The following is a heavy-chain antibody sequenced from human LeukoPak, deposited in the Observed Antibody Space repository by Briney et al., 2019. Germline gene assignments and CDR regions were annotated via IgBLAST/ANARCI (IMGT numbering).Heavy chain of an antibody. V-gene: IGHV3-9*01. CDR3: AKEVDYGSGSYRSCDY. Sequence: PGGSLRLSCAASGFTFDDYAMHWVRQAPGKGLEWVSGISWNSGSIGYADSVKGRFTISRDNSKNTLYLQMNSLRAEDTAVYYCAKEVDYGSGSYRSCDYWGQGTLVTVSS. J-gene: IGHJ4*02. CDR2: ISWNSGSI. D-gene: IGHD3-10*01. CDR1: GFTFDDYA.